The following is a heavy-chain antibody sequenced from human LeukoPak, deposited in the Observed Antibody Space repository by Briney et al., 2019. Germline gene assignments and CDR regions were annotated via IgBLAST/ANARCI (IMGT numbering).Heavy chain of an antibody. J-gene: IGHJ4*02. CDR2: ISAYNGNT. V-gene: IGHV1-18*01. CDR3: ARADLRYCSGGSCYSGY. CDR1: GYTFTSYG. D-gene: IGHD2-15*01. Sequence: GSVKVSCKASGYTFTSYGISWVRQAPGQGLEWMGWISAYNGNTNYAQKLQGRVTMTTDTSTSTAYMELRSLRSDDTAVYYCARADLRYCSGGSCYSGYWGQGTLVTVSS.